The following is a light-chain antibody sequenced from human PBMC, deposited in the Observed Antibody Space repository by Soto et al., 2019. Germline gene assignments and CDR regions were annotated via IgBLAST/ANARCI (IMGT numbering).Light chain of an antibody. V-gene: IGKV1-33*01. J-gene: IGKJ3*01. CDR2: DAS. CDR3: QQSHILPRT. CDR1: QDISNH. Sequence: DIQMTQSPSSLSASVGERVTITCQASQDISNHLIWYQQKPGKAPKFLFYDASNLETGVPSRFSGSGSGTDFTFSISSLQPEDVATYFCQQSHILPRTFGPGTKVGIK.